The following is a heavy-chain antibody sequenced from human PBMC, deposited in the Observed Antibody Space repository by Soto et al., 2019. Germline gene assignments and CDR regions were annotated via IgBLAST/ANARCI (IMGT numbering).Heavy chain of an antibody. V-gene: IGHV3-33*01. D-gene: IGHD5-18*01. CDR3: ARDHHTAMVQDV. CDR1: GFTFSIYG. J-gene: IGHJ6*02. Sequence: GGSLRLSCAASGFTFSIYGMHWVRQAPGKGLEWVAVIWYDGSNKYYTDSVKGRFTISRDNSKSTLYLQMNSLRAEDTAVYYCARDHHTAMVQDVWGQGTTVTVSS. CDR2: IWYDGSNK.